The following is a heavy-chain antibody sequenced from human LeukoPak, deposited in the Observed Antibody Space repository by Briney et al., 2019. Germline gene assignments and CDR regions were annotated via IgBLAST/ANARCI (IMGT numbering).Heavy chain of an antibody. CDR3: ARDRWDTSCYYSTFDY. CDR2: IDYSGST. D-gene: IGHD3-22*01. V-gene: IGHV4-30-4*08. Sequence: SQTLSLTCTVSGGSISSSDYYWSWIRQPPGKGLEWIGYIDYSGSTYYNPSLKSRVTISLDTSKNQFSLRLTSVTAADTAVYYCARDRWDTSCYYSTFDYWGRGTLVTVSS. J-gene: IGHJ4*02. CDR1: GGSISSSDYY.